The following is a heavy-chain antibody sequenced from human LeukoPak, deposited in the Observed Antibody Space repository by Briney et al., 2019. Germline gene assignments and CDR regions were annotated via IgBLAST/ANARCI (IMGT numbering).Heavy chain of an antibody. D-gene: IGHD1-7*01. J-gene: IGHJ4*02. CDR3: AKKLELRGSCFDY. Sequence: PGGSLRLSCAASGFTFSSYAMSWVRQAPGKGLEWVSAISGSGGSTYYADSVKGRFTISRDNSKNTLYLQMNILRAEDTAVYYCAKKLELRGSCFDYWGQGTLVTVSS. V-gene: IGHV3-23*01. CDR2: ISGSGGST. CDR1: GFTFSSYA.